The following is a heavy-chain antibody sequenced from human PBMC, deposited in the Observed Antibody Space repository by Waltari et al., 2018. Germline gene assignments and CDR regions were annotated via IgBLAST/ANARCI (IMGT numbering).Heavy chain of an antibody. CDR1: GYTFTSYA. CDR2: INAGNGNT. CDR3: AREYSSGWYGDAFDI. D-gene: IGHD6-19*01. Sequence: QVQLVQSGAEVKKPGASVKVSCKASGYTFTSYAMHWVRQAPGQRLEWMGWINAGNGNTKYSQKFQGRVTITRDTSASTAYMELSSLRSEDTAVYYCAREYSSGWYGDAFDIWGQGTMVTVSS. V-gene: IGHV1-3*01. J-gene: IGHJ3*02.